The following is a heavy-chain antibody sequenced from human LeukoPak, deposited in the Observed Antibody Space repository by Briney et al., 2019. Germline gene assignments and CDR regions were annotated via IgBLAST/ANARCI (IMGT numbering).Heavy chain of an antibody. D-gene: IGHD3-10*01. CDR2: IYSGGAT. CDR1: GFTVSNNY. Sequence: GGSLRLSCAVSGFTVSNNYMSWVRQAPGRGLEWVSIIYSGGATYYADSVRGRFTISRDNSKNTLYLQMNSLRAEDTAVYYCARVTGPTSTVVRGVIIPAFDYWGQGTLVTVSS. CDR3: ARVTGPTSTVVRGVIIPAFDY. V-gene: IGHV3-53*01. J-gene: IGHJ4*02.